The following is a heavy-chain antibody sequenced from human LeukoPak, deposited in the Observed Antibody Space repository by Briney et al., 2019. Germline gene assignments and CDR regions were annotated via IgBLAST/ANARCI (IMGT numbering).Heavy chain of an antibody. J-gene: IGHJ3*02. Sequence: ASVKVSCKASGYTFTSYAMHWVRQAPGQGLEWMGWINAGNGNTKYSQKFQGRVTITRDTSASTAYMELSSLRSEDTAVYYCARTDLSLNAFDIWGQGTMVTVSS. CDR3: ARTDLSLNAFDI. CDR2: INAGNGNT. V-gene: IGHV1-3*01. CDR1: GYTFTSYA.